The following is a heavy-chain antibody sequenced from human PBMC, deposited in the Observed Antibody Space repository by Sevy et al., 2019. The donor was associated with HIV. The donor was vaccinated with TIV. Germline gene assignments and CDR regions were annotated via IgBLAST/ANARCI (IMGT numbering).Heavy chain of an antibody. CDR1: GFTFSSYS. V-gene: IGHV3-21*01. Sequence: GGSLRLSCAASGFTFSSYSMNWVRQAPGKGLEWVSSISSSSSYIYYADSVKGRFTSSRDNAKNSLYLQMNSLRAEDTAVYYCARDFGIAVAGNCLVCYYYGMDVWGQGTTVSVSS. CDR2: ISSSSSYI. CDR3: ARDFGIAVAGNCLVCYYYGMDV. D-gene: IGHD6-19*01. J-gene: IGHJ6*02.